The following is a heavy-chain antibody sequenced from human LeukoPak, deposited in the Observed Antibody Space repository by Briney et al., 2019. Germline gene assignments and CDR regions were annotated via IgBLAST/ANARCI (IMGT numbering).Heavy chain of an antibody. CDR2: ISRSSSTI. V-gene: IGHV3-48*04. J-gene: IGHJ6*03. CDR3: ARESGGSRWTASLGYYYYMDV. D-gene: IGHD7-27*01. CDR1: GFTFSRYS. Sequence: GGSPRLSCAASGFTFSRYSMNWVRQAPGKGLEWVSYISRSSSTIHYADSVKGRFAISRDNAKSSLFLQMNSLRAEDTAVYYCARESGGSRWTASLGYYYYMDVWGKGTTVTVSS.